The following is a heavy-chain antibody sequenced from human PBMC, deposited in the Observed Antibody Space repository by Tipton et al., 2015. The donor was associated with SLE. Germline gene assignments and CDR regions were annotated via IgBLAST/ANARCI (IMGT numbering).Heavy chain of an antibody. D-gene: IGHD3-3*01. CDR3: ARRSPVGDFWSGQGNDI. CDR1: GYSISSGYY. Sequence: GLVKPSETLSLTCAVSGYSISSGYYWGWIRQPPGKGLGWIGSIYHSGSTYYNPSLKSRVTISVDTSKNQFSLKLSSVTAADTAVYYCARRSPVGDFWSGQGNDIWGQGTMVTVSS. V-gene: IGHV4-38-2*01. CDR2: IYHSGST. J-gene: IGHJ3*02.